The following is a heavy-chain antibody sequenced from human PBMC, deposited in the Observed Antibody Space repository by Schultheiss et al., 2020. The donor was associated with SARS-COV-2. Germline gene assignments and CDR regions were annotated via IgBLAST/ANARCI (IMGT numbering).Heavy chain of an antibody. CDR1: GFTFSTYG. Sequence: GESLKISCAASGFTFSTYGMYWVRQAPGKGLEWVAIIWYDGSKKYYADSVKGRFTISRDNSKNMVYLQMNSLRPEDTAVYYCARDDLSGSGYYSQGRDWGQGTLVTVSS. V-gene: IGHV3-30*02. CDR2: IWYDGSKK. D-gene: IGHD3-3*01. CDR3: ARDDLSGSGYYSQGRD. J-gene: IGHJ4*02.